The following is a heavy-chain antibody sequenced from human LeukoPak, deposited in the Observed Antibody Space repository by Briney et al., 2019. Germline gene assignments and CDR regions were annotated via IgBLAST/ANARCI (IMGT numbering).Heavy chain of an antibody. CDR3: ARVPPRITIFGVVPYYFDY. D-gene: IGHD3-3*01. J-gene: IGHJ4*02. Sequence: GGSLRLSCAASGFTFSSYAMSWVRQAPGKGLEWVSAISGSGGSTYYADSAKGRFTISRDNAKNSLYLQMNSLRAEDTAVYYCARVPPRITIFGVVPYYFDYWGQGTLVTVSS. CDR1: GFTFSSYA. CDR2: ISGSGGST. V-gene: IGHV3-23*01.